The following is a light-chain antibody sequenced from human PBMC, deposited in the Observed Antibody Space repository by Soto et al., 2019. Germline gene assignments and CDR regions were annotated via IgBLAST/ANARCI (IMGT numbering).Light chain of an antibody. V-gene: IGLV2-14*01. CDR2: DVS. CDR1: GSDVGGYNY. CDR3: SSYTSSSTLMV. J-gene: IGLJ2*01. Sequence: QSALTQPASVSGSPGQSITISCTGTGSDVGGYNYVSWYQQHPGKAPKLMIYDVSNRPSGVSNRFSGSKSGNTASLTISGLQAEDEADYYCSSYTSSSTLMVFGGRTQLTVL.